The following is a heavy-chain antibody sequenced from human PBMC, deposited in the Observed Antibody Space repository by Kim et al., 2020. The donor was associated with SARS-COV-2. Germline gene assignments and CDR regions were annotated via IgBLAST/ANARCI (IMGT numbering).Heavy chain of an antibody. J-gene: IGHJ6*02. Sequence: GGSLRLSCAASGFTFSSYAMSWVRQAPGKGLEWVSAISGSGGSTYYADSVKGRFTISRDNSKNTLYLQMNSLRAEDTAVYYCAKDMTYSNYFIVSDSTGMDVWGQGTTVTVSS. D-gene: IGHD4-4*01. CDR3: AKDMTYSNYFIVSDSTGMDV. V-gene: IGHV3-23*01. CDR1: GFTFSSYA. CDR2: ISGSGGST.